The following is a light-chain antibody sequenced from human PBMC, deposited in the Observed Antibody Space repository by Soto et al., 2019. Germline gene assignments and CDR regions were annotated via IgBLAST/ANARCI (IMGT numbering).Light chain of an antibody. Sequence: QSVLTQPPSASGTPGQRVTISCSRSSSNIGSYSVNWYQQLPGTAPHLLIYSNDHRPSGVPDRFSGSKSGTSASLAISGLQSEDEADYYCATWDGSLNGYVFGTGTKLTVL. V-gene: IGLV1-44*01. CDR2: SND. CDR3: ATWDGSLNGYV. CDR1: SSNIGSYS. J-gene: IGLJ1*01.